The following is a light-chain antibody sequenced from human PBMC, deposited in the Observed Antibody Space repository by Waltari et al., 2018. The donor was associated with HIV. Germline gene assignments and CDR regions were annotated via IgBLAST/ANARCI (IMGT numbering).Light chain of an antibody. J-gene: IGKJ4*01. CDR2: GAS. CDR1: QSVSSSY. Sequence: EIVLTQSPGTLSLSPGERVTLSCRASQSVSSSYVAWYQQKPGHTPRLLIYGASSRATGIPDRFSGSGSGTDFTLTISRLEPEDFAVYYCQQYDSSPLTFGGGTKVEIK. CDR3: QQYDSSPLT. V-gene: IGKV3-20*01.